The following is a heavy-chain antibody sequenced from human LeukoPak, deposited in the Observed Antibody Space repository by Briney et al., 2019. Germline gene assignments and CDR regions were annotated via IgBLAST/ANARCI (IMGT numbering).Heavy chain of an antibody. CDR1: GFTVSSNY. CDR2: IYSGGST. CDR3: ARGTVTMVDY. Sequence: GGSLRPSCAASGFTVSSNYMSWVRQAPGRGLEWVSVIYSGGSTYYADSVKGRFTISRDNSKNTLFLQMNSLRAGDTAVYYCARGTVTMVDYWGQGTLVTVSS. D-gene: IGHD3-10*01. J-gene: IGHJ4*02. V-gene: IGHV3-66*01.